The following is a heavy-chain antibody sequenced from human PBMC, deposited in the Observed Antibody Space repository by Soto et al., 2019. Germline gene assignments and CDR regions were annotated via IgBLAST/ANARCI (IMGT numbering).Heavy chain of an antibody. CDR1: GDSIISDHW. CDR3: ARETWVQMQVAY. V-gene: IGHV4-4*02. Sequence: QVQLQESGPGLVKPSETLSLTCAVSGDSIISDHWWTCVRQPLGKGLEWIGENYHDGRTNYKPSLKSRGTLSLDKSTNQFSLKLTSVTAADTAVYFCARETWVQMQVAYWGRGTLVTVSS. D-gene: IGHD1-26*01. J-gene: IGHJ4*02. CDR2: NYHDGRT.